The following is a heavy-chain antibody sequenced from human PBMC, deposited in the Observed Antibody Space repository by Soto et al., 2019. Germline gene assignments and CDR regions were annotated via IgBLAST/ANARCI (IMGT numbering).Heavy chain of an antibody. V-gene: IGHV4-31*03. Sequence: PSETLSLTCTVTGVSMTFCDQYWTWIRQGPGEGLEWFGYINHRGSLYYNPSLQSRVSMSVDTSKNQFSLNLSSVTAADTAVYYCARELPQRQGRNMDVWGQGTTVTVSS. CDR2: INHRGSL. J-gene: IGHJ6*02. CDR3: ARELPQRQGRNMDV. D-gene: IGHD1-1*01. CDR1: GVSMTFCDQY.